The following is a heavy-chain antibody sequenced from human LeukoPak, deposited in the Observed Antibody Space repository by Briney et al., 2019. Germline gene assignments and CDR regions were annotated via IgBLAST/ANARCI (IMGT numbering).Heavy chain of an antibody. J-gene: IGHJ4*02. CDR2: VYSGGHT. V-gene: IGHV3-66*01. CDR3: ARDPWNSGFFDY. Sequence: GGSLGLSCAVSGFTVSSNYMNWVRQAPGKGLEWGSLVYSGGHTYYADSVKARFTISRDNSKNTLYLQMNSLRAEDTAVYYCARDPWNSGFFDYWGQGALVTVSS. CDR1: GFTVSSNY. D-gene: IGHD1/OR15-1a*01.